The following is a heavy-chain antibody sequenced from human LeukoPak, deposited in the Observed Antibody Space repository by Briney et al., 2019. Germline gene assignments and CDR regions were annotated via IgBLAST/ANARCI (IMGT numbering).Heavy chain of an antibody. V-gene: IGHV4-34*01. CDR3: ARAGYSMDTEYFQH. D-gene: IGHD5-18*01. Sequence: SETLSLTCAVYGGSFSDFYWSWIRQPPGKGLEWIGEINHSGSTNYNPSLKSRVTISLDTSKNQFSLKLSSVTAADTAVYYCARAGYSMDTEYFQHWGQGTLVTVSS. J-gene: IGHJ1*01. CDR1: GGSFSDFY. CDR2: INHSGST.